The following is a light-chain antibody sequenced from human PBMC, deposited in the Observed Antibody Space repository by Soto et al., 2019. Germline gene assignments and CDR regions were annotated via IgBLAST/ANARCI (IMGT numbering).Light chain of an antibody. Sequence: QSVLSQPPSASGTPGQTVTVSCSGTYSNIGINDVHWYRQLSGTAPQILIYDTSQRTTGVPDRFSGSRSGTSASLVISGLQSEDEADYCCAAWDGSLNGYVFGTGTKVTVL. CDR1: YSNIGIND. CDR3: AAWDGSLNGYV. J-gene: IGLJ1*01. CDR2: DTS. V-gene: IGLV1-44*01.